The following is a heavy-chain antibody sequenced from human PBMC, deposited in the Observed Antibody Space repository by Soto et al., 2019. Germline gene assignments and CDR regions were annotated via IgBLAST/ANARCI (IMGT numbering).Heavy chain of an antibody. D-gene: IGHD4-4*01. CDR1: GASITSGNYY. Sequence: QLQLQESGPRLVKPSETLSLICSVSGASITSGNYYWAWIRQPPGKGLEWIGSMYYRGTTHYNSSLETRVSISADTAKNQISLNLNSVTAADTAIYFCARHPSLYRHLEFWGQGIPVTVSS. J-gene: IGHJ4*02. V-gene: IGHV4-39*01. CDR2: MYYRGTT. CDR3: ARHPSLYRHLEF.